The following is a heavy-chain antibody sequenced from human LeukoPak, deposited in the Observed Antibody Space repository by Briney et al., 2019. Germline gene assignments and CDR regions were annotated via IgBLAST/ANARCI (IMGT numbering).Heavy chain of an antibody. V-gene: IGHV3-30*04. J-gene: IGHJ4*02. Sequence: GRSLRLSCAASGFTFSSYAMHWVRQAPGKGLEWVAVISYDGSKKYYADSVKGRFTISRDNSKNTLYLQMNSLRAEDTAVYYCARDLGGIFDYWGQGTLVTVSS. CDR1: GFTFSSYA. CDR3: ARDLGGIFDY. CDR2: ISYDGSKK. D-gene: IGHD3-16*01.